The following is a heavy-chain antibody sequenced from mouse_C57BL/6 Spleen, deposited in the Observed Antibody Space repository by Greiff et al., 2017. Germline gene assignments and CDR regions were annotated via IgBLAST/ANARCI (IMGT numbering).Heavy chain of an antibody. CDR1: GYSFTDYN. Sequence: VQLQQSGPELVKPGASVKISCKASGYSFTDYNMNWVKQSNGKSLEWIGVINPNYGTTSYNQKFKGKATLTVDKSSSAAYMQLNSLTSEDSAVYYCATYYGNFWYFDVWGTGTTVTVSS. CDR3: ATYYGNFWYFDV. CDR2: INPNYGTT. V-gene: IGHV1-39*01. J-gene: IGHJ1*03. D-gene: IGHD2-1*01.